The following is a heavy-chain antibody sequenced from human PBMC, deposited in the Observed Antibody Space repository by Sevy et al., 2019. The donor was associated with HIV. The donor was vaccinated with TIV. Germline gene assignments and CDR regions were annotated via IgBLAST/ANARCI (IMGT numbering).Heavy chain of an antibody. CDR1: GGSINSGGYS. CDR2: IFQSGAT. D-gene: IGHD6-13*01. CDR3: ARGRVGDSSSWYGAFDV. Sequence: SETLSLTCAVSGGSINSGGYSWSWIRQPPGKGLEWIGYIFQSGATYYIPSLQSRVSISVDMSKNQFSLTLRSVTAADTAVYYCARGRVGDSSSWYGAFDVWGQRTMVTVSS. V-gene: IGHV4-30-2*01. J-gene: IGHJ3*01.